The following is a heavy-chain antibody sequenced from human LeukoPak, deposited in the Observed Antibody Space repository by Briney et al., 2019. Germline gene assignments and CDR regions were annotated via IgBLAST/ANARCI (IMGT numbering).Heavy chain of an antibody. J-gene: IGHJ3*02. CDR1: GFTFSSYA. D-gene: IGHD3-22*01. CDR3: ARMIVSGDAFDI. CDR2: ISGSGGST. V-gene: IGHV3-23*01. Sequence: PGGSLRLSCAASGFTFSSYAMSWVRQAPGKGLEWVSAISGSGGSTYYADSVKGRFTISRDNSKNTLYLQMNSLRAEDTAVYYCARMIVSGDAFDIWGQGTMVTVSS.